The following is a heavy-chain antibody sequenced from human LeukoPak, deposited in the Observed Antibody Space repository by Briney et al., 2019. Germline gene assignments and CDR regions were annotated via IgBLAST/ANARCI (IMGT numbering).Heavy chain of an antibody. Sequence: ASVKVSCKASGYTFTSYGISWVRQAPGQGLEWMGWISAYNGNTNYAQKLQGRVTMTTDTSTSTAYMELRSLRSDDTAVYYCARTSVVVVVAATQRFDYWGQGTLVTVSS. CDR3: ARTSVVVVVAATQRFDY. CDR1: GYTFTSYG. V-gene: IGHV1-18*01. J-gene: IGHJ4*02. D-gene: IGHD2-15*01. CDR2: ISAYNGNT.